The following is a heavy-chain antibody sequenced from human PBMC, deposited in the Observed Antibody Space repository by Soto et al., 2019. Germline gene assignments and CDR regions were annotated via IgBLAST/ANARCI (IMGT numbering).Heavy chain of an antibody. V-gene: IGHV3-23*01. CDR3: AKGIHGFTYYYYGMDV. Sequence: SLRLSCAASGFTFSSYAMSWVRQAPGKGLEWVSAISGSGGSTYYADSVKGRFTISRDNSKNTLYLQMNSLRAEDTAVYYCAKGIHGFTYYYYGMDVWGQGTTVTVSS. J-gene: IGHJ6*02. CDR1: GFTFSSYA. CDR2: ISGSGGST.